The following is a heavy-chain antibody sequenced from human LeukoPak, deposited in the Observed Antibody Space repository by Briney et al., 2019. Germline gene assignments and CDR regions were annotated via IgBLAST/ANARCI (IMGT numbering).Heavy chain of an antibody. V-gene: IGHV1-2*06. CDR3: ARSLGGYYDLRDDAFDI. D-gene: IGHD3-3*01. CDR1: GYTFTGYY. CDR2: INPNSGGT. Sequence: ASVKVSCKASGYTFTGYYMHWVRQAPGQGLEWMGRINPNSGGTNYAQKFQGRVTMTRDTSISTAYMELSRLRSDDTAVYYCARSLGGYYDLRDDAFDIWGLGTMVTVSS. J-gene: IGHJ3*02.